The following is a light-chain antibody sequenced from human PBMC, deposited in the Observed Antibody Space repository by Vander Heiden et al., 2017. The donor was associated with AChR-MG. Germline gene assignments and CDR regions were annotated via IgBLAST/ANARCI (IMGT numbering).Light chain of an antibody. Sequence: QSSLTPPAPVSGSPGPSIPLSFTGTRRYVGGYNYVCWYQQQPGKAPKLMIDDGSKRPAGVANRFSGSKSGNTASLTISGLQAEDEADYYCSSDTSSSAVVFGGGTKLTVL. J-gene: IGLJ2*01. V-gene: IGLV2-14*01. CDR2: DGS. CDR1: RRYVGGYNY. CDR3: SSDTSSSAVV.